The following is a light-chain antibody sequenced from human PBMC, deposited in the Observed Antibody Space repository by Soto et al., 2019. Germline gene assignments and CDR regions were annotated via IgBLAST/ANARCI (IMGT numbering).Light chain of an antibody. CDR3: QKYXSALT. J-gene: IGKJ5*01. Sequence: DIQMTQSPSSLSASVGDRITTTCRASQDISNYLAWYQQKPGKVPKLLIYSASTLQSGVPSRFSGSGSGTDFTLTISSLQPEDVATYXCQKYXSALTFGQGTRLEIK. CDR1: QDISNY. V-gene: IGKV1-27*01. CDR2: SAS.